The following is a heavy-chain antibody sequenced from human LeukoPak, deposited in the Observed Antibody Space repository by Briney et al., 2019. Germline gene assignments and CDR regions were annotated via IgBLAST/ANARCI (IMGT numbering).Heavy chain of an antibody. Sequence: GGSLRLSCAASGFTFSDYYMSWIRQAPGKGLEWVSYISSCGSTIYYADSVKGRFTISRDNAKNSLYLQMNSLRAEDTAVYYCARDRDILTGYYPPRAFDIWGQGTMVTVSS. J-gene: IGHJ3*02. CDR2: ISSCGSTI. CDR1: GFTFSDYY. D-gene: IGHD3-9*01. V-gene: IGHV3-11*01. CDR3: ARDRDILTGYYPPRAFDI.